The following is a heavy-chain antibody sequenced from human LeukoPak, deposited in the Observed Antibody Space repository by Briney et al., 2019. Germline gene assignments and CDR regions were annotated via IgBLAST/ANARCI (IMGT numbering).Heavy chain of an antibody. V-gene: IGHV1-18*01. CDR1: DTTFRRQW. CDR3: RRAKLCYFVY. CDR2: ISAFNGNT. J-gene: IGHJ4*02. Sequence: ATVKISCWLSDTTFRRQWKSWFRQALGQGLEWMGWISAFNGNTKYAQRLRGRVTMTTATYTSTAYMELRSPGSDDTAVYYWRRAKLCYFVYWGQGTLIMVSS.